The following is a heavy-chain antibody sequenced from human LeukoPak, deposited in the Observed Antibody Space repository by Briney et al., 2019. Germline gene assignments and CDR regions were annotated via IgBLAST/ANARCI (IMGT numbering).Heavy chain of an antibody. Sequence: SETLSLTCAVYGGSFSGYYWSWIRQPPGKGLEWIGEINHSGSTNYDPSLKSRVTISVDTSKNQFSLKLSSVTAADTAVYYCARGVNYYGSGSNFDYWGQGTLVTVSS. CDR3: ARGVNYYGSGSNFDY. D-gene: IGHD3-10*01. V-gene: IGHV4-34*01. J-gene: IGHJ4*02. CDR1: GGSFSGYY. CDR2: INHSGST.